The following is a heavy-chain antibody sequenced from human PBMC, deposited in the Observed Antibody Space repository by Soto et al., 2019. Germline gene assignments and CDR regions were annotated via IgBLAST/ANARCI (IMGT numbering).Heavy chain of an antibody. CDR3: ARDIRQQLIREAPMDV. V-gene: IGHV3-74*01. Sequence: GGSLRLSCAASGFTFNNYAMNWVRQAPGKGLVWVPSISSDGGSTYYADSVKGRFTISRDNAKNTLYLQMNSLRAEDTAVYYCARDIRQQLIREAPMDVWGKGTTVTVSS. CDR2: ISSDGGST. J-gene: IGHJ6*03. D-gene: IGHD6-13*01. CDR1: GFTFNNYA.